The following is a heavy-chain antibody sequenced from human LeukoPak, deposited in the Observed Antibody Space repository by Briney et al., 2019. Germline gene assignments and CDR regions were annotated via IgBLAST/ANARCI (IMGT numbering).Heavy chain of an antibody. V-gene: IGHV6-1*01. Sequence: SQTLSLTCAISGDSVSSNSAAWNWIRQSPSRGLEWLGGTYYRSKWKNDYAVSVKSRLTVNPDTSKNQFSLRLDSVNAEDTGVYYCAREGGMAEAAFDYWGQGILVTVS. CDR3: AREGGMAEAAFDY. CDR2: TYYRSKWKN. J-gene: IGHJ4*02. CDR1: GDSVSSNSAA. D-gene: IGHD6-19*01.